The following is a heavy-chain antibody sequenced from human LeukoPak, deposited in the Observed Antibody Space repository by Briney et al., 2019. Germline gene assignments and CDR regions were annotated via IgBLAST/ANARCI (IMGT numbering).Heavy chain of an antibody. D-gene: IGHD2-15*01. Sequence: SETLSLTCTVSGGSISSYYWSWIRQPPGKGLEWIGYIYYSGSTNYNPSLKSRVTISVDTSKNQFSLKLSSVTAADTAVYYCARHDLGYCSGGSCPGSWFDPWGQGTLVTVSS. CDR1: GGSISSYY. CDR3: ARHDLGYCSGGSCPGSWFDP. V-gene: IGHV4-59*08. J-gene: IGHJ5*02. CDR2: IYYSGST.